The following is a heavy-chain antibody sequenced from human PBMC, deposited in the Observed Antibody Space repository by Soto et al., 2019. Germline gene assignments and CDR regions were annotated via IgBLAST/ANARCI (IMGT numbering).Heavy chain of an antibody. D-gene: IGHD6-6*01. CDR2: INLGGATT. CDR1: GFTFNRHY. V-gene: IGHV1-46*02. J-gene: IGHJ3*01. CDR3: AVSSLEPNDAFDV. Sequence: QVHLMQSGAEVEKPGASVTISCKASGFTFNRHYMHWVRQAPRQGLEWMGIINLGGATTSYAQKFQGRVTVTRDTSTSTVYIQLSSLRSDDTAVYYCAVSSLEPNDAFDVWGQGTLVTVSS.